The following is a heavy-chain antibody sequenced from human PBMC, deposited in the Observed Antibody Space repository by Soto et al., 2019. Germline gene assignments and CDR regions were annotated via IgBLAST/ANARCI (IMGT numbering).Heavy chain of an antibody. D-gene: IGHD3-3*01. V-gene: IGHV3-48*03. CDR3: ARDLKYYDFWSGYENWFDP. Sequence: GGSLRLSCAASGFPFSSYEMNWVRQAPGKGLEWVSYISISGSTIYYADSVKGRFTISRDNAKNSLYLQMKSLRAEDTAVYYCARDLKYYDFWSGYENWFDPWGQGTLVTVSS. CDR2: ISISGSTI. J-gene: IGHJ5*02. CDR1: GFPFSSYE.